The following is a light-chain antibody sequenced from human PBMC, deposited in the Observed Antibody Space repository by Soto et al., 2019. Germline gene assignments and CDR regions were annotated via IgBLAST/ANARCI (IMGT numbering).Light chain of an antibody. Sequence: QSVLTQPPSVSGTPGQRVTISCSGSSSNIGRNTVNWYQQLPGTAPKLLIYSNNQRPSGVPDRFSGSKSGTSASLAISGLHSEDEADYYCATWDDSLNGPLFGGGTKLTVL. CDR2: SNN. J-gene: IGLJ2*01. V-gene: IGLV1-44*01. CDR1: SSNIGRNT. CDR3: ATWDDSLNGPL.